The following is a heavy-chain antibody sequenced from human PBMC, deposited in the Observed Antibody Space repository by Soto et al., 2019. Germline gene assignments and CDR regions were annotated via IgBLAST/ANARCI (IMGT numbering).Heavy chain of an antibody. CDR2: IIPILGTS. V-gene: IGHV1-69*01. Sequence: VQLVQSGPEVKKPGSSVKVSCKVSEGTLNYYAISWVRQAPGQGLEWIGGIIPILGTSNYAQKFRGRVTMTADESTSTAYMELSSLRSQDTAVYYCARDPRYCSGAGCSSDVCLDPWGQGTLVTVSS. J-gene: IGHJ5*02. D-gene: IGHD2-15*01. CDR1: EGTLNYYA. CDR3: ARDPRYCSGAGCSSDVCLDP.